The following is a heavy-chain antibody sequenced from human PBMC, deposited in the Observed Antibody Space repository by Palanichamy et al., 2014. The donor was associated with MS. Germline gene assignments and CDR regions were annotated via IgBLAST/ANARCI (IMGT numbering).Heavy chain of an antibody. CDR2: ISSSGTTI. D-gene: IGHD6-13*01. Sequence: GEGLVQPVGSLRLSCAASGFTFSSYEMNWVRQAPGKGLEWVSYISSSGTTIYYADSVKGRFTISRDNAKNSLYLQMNSLRAEDTAVYYCARGPYSSWRYYFDYWGQGTLVTVSS. J-gene: IGHJ4*02. CDR3: ARGPYSSWRYYFDY. CDR1: GFTFSSYE. V-gene: IGHV3-48*03.